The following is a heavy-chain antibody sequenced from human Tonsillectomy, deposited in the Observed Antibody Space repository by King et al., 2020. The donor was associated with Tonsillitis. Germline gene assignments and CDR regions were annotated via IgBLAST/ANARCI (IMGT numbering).Heavy chain of an antibody. CDR3: ARSIQSANSDAFDI. D-gene: IGHD2/OR15-2a*01. J-gene: IGHJ3*02. Sequence: HVQLVESGGGVVQPGRSLRLSCAASGFTFSSYGMHWARQAPGKGLEWVAAIWYDGSNKYYVDSVKGRFTSSRDNSKNILYLQMDSLRAEDTAMYHCARSIQSANSDAFDIWGQGTMVTVSS. CDR1: GFTFSSYG. CDR2: IWYDGSNK. V-gene: IGHV3-33*01.